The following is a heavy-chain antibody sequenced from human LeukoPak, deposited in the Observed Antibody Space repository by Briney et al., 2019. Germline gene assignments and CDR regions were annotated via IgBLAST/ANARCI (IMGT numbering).Heavy chain of an antibody. Sequence: GGSLRLSCAASGFTFSSYGMHWVRQAPGKGLEWVAFIRYDGSNKYYADSVKGRFTISRDNSKNTLYLQMNSLRAEDTAVYYCAREGATRLSVNFDYWGQGTLVTVSS. CDR2: IRYDGSNK. CDR1: GFTFSSYG. J-gene: IGHJ4*02. V-gene: IGHV3-30*02. D-gene: IGHD1-26*01. CDR3: AREGATRLSVNFDY.